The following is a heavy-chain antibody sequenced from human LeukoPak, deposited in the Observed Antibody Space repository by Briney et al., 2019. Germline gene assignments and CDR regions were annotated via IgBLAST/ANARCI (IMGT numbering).Heavy chain of an antibody. J-gene: IGHJ5*01. D-gene: IGHD3-10*01. CDR3: ARDNGGWFDS. V-gene: IGHV3-7*03. CDR1: GFTFSSYN. CDR2: IKQGGREE. Sequence: GGSLRLSCAASGFTFSSYNMNWVRQAPGKGLEWVANIKQGGREEKYVGSVKGRFAISRDDAKSTLCLQMDSLSGDDTAVYYCARDNGGWFDSWGRGTLATVSS.